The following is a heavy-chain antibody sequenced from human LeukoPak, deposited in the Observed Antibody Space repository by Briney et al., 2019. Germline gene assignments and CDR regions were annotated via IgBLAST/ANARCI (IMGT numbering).Heavy chain of an antibody. CDR2: ISSSGSTI. V-gene: IGHV3-48*03. CDR1: GFTFSSYE. CDR3: ARDYCSSTSCYSGAFDY. D-gene: IGHD2-2*02. J-gene: IGHJ4*02. Sequence: GGSLRLSGAAPGFTFSSYEMNWVRQAPGKGLEWVSYISSSGSTIYYADSVKGRFTISRDSAKNSLYLQMNSLRAEDTAVYCCARDYCSSTSCYSGAFDYWGQGTLVTVSS.